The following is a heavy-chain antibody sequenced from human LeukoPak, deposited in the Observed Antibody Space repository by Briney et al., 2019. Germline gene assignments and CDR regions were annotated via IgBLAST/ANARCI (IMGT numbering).Heavy chain of an antibody. CDR2: ISWNSGSI. J-gene: IGHJ3*02. D-gene: IGHD3-9*01. V-gene: IGHV3-9*01. CDR3: AKGPIYDILTSWRKTHNAFDI. Sequence: PGGSLRLSCAASGFTFDDYAMHWVRQAPGKGLEWVSGISWNSGSIGYADSVKGRFTISRDNAKNSLYLQMNSLRAEDTAVYYCAKGPIYDILTSWRKTHNAFDIWGQGTMVTVSS. CDR1: GFTFDDYA.